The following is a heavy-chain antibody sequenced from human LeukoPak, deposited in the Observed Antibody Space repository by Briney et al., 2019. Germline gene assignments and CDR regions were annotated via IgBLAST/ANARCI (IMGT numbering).Heavy chain of an antibody. CDR3: ARHGGYSYGYVIDY. Sequence: SETLSLTCTVSGGSISSYYWSWIRQPPGKGLEWIGYIYYSGNTNYNPSLKSRVTISVDTSKNQFSLKLSSVTAADTAVYYCARHGGYSYGYVIDYWGQGTLVTVSS. V-gene: IGHV4-59*08. J-gene: IGHJ4*02. D-gene: IGHD5-18*01. CDR1: GGSISSYY. CDR2: IYYSGNT.